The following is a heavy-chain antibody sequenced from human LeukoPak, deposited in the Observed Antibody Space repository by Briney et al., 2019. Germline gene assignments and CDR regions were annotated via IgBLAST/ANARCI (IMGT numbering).Heavy chain of an antibody. CDR2: IKQDGSEK. D-gene: IGHD3-22*01. CDR3: ARERSYAMIVVADDAFDI. CDR1: GFTFSSYW. Sequence: PGGSLRLSCAASGFTFSSYWMSWVRQAPGKGLEWVANIKQDGSEKYYVDSVKGRFTISRDNAKNSLYLKMNSLRAEDTAVYYCARERSYAMIVVADDAFDIWGQGTMVTVSS. V-gene: IGHV3-7*01. J-gene: IGHJ3*02.